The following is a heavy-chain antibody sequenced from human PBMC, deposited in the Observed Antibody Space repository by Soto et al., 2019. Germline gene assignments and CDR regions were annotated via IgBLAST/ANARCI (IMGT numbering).Heavy chain of an antibody. V-gene: IGHV3-23*01. Sequence: EVQLLESGGGLVQRGGSLRLSCAASGFTFSSYAMSWVRQAPGKGLEWVSAVSGSGDRTYYADSVKGRFTISRDNSKNTLYLQMNSLRVEDTAVYYCAKDPPRTSPADYWGQGTLVTVSS. CDR2: VSGSGDRT. J-gene: IGHJ4*02. CDR3: AKDPPRTSPADY. CDR1: GFTFSSYA.